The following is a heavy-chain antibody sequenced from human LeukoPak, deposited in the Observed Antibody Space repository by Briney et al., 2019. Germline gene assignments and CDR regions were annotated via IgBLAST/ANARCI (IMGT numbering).Heavy chain of an antibody. D-gene: IGHD1-1*01. J-gene: IGHJ4*01. CDR2: IKSETNGGTI. V-gene: IGHV3-15*01. CDR3: SAGTGRSDFDY. CDR1: GFTFSDAW. Sequence: GGSLRLSCAASGFTFSDAWVSWVRQAPGKGLEWIGRIKSETNGGTIDYAAPVNGRFTLSRDDSKHTLDLQINSLKTEDTGVYYCSAGTGRSDFDYWGHGTLVIVSS.